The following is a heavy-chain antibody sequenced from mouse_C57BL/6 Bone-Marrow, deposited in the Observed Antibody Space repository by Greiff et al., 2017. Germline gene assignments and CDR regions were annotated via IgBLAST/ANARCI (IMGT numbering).Heavy chain of an antibody. V-gene: IGHV1-69*01. CDR2: IDPSDSYT. CDR1: GYTFTSYW. D-gene: IGHD2-3*01. CDR3: ASYLYDGYYGGFAY. Sequence: QVQLKQPGAELVMPGASVKLSCKASGYTFTSYWMHWVKQRPGQGLEWIGEIDPSDSYTNYNQKFKGKSTLTVDKSSSTAYMQLSSLTSEDSAVYYCASYLYDGYYGGFAYWGRGTRVTVSA. J-gene: IGHJ3*01.